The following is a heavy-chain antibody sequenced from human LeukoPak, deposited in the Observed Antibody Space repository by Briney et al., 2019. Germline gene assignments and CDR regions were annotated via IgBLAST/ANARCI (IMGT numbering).Heavy chain of an antibody. Sequence: GGSLRLSCAAAGFIVSSNYMNWVRQAPGKGLEWVSITYNVGTTYYTDCVKGRFTISRDNSKNTLYLQMNSLRADDTAVYYCARGYGSGSYYFWGQGTLVTVSS. V-gene: IGHV3-66*01. CDR1: GFIVSSNY. J-gene: IGHJ4*02. CDR2: TYNVGTT. CDR3: ARGYGSGSYYF. D-gene: IGHD3-10*01.